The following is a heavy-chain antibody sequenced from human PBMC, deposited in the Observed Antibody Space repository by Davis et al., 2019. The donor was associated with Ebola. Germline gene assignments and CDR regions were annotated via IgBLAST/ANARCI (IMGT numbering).Heavy chain of an antibody. V-gene: IGHV3-21*01. CDR2: ISISSNYI. D-gene: IGHD3-3*01. CDR1: GFTFRSYS. Sequence: GESLKISCAASGFTFRSYSMNWVRQAPGKGLEWVSSISISSNYIYYADSVKGRFTISRDNAKNSLYPQMNSLRAEDTAMYYCARAYDFWSGSGYEGLDYWGQGTLVTVSS. J-gene: IGHJ4*02. CDR3: ARAYDFWSGSGYEGLDY.